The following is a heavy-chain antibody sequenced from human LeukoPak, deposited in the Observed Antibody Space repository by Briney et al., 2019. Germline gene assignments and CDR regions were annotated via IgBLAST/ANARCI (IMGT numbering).Heavy chain of an antibody. CDR2: INPNSGGT. Sequence: GASVKVSCKASGYTSTGYYMHWVRQAPGQGLEWMGWINPNSGGTNYAQKLQGRVTMTTDTSTSTAYMELRSLRSDDTAVYYCARVLYSDYYDSSGYYLVGWGQGTLVTVSS. CDR1: GYTSTGYY. V-gene: IGHV1-2*02. D-gene: IGHD3-22*01. CDR3: ARVLYSDYYDSSGYYLVG. J-gene: IGHJ4*02.